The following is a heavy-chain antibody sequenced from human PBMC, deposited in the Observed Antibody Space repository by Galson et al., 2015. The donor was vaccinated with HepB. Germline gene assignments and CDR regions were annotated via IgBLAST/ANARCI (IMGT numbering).Heavy chain of an antibody. V-gene: IGHV6-1*01. J-gene: IGHJ5*02. CDR2: TYYRSKWYN. Sequence: CAISGDSVSSNSAAWNWIRQSPSRGLEWLGRTYYRSKWYNDYAVSVKSRITINPDTSKNQFSLQLNSVTPEDTAVYYCAREGWQQLVHNWFDPWGQGTLVTVSS. D-gene: IGHD6-13*01. CDR1: GDSVSSNSAA. CDR3: AREGWQQLVHNWFDP.